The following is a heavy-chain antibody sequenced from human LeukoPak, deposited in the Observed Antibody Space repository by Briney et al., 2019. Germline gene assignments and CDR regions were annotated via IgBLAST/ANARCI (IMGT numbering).Heavy chain of an antibody. Sequence: SETLSLTCTVSGGSISSSSYYWGWIRQPPGKGLEWIGSIYYTGSTYYNPSLKSRVTISVDTSKNQFSLKLSSVTAADTAVYYCARIAAAGPYYYYYYYMDVWGKGTTVTVSS. J-gene: IGHJ6*03. CDR3: ARIAAAGPYYYYYYYMDV. V-gene: IGHV4-39*01. CDR1: GGSISSSSYY. CDR2: IYYTGST. D-gene: IGHD6-13*01.